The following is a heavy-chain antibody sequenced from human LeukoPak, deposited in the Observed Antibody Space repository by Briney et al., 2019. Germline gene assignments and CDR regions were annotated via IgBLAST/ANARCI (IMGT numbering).Heavy chain of an antibody. CDR3: ARGGRYFDWLYFDY. D-gene: IGHD3-9*01. CDR2: IIPIFGTA. Sequence: ASVKVSCKASGGTFSSYAISWVRQAPGQGLEWMGGIIPIFGTANYAQKFQGRVTITADESTSTAYMELSSLRSEDTAVYYCARGGRYFDWLYFDYWGQGTLVTVSS. J-gene: IGHJ4*02. CDR1: GGTFSSYA. V-gene: IGHV1-69*01.